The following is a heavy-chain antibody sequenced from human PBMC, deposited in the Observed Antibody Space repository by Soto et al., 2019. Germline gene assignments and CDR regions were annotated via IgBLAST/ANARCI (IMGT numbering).Heavy chain of an antibody. CDR3: ARDHPDYDFWSGYYMDY. CDR2: ISYDGSNK. D-gene: IGHD3-3*01. J-gene: IGHJ4*02. Sequence: GGSLRLSCAASGFTFSSYAMHWVRQAPGKGLEWVAVISYDGSNKYYADSVKGRFTISRDNSKNTLYLQMNSLRAEDTAVYYCARDHPDYDFWSGYYMDYWGQGTRVTV. CDR1: GFTFSSYA. V-gene: IGHV3-30-3*01.